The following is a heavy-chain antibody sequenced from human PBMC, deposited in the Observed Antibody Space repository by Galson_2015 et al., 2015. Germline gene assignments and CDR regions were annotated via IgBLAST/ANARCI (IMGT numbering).Heavy chain of an antibody. V-gene: IGHV4-30-4*01. Sequence: TLSLTCTVSGGSISSGDYYWSWIRQPPGKGLEWIGYIYYSGSTYYNPSLKSRVTISVDTSKNQFSLKLSSVTAADTAVYYCARERGFDYGDYRPLADVWGQGTTVTVSS. CDR1: GGSISSGDYY. CDR2: IYYSGST. J-gene: IGHJ6*02. CDR3: ARERGFDYGDYRPLADV. D-gene: IGHD4-17*01.